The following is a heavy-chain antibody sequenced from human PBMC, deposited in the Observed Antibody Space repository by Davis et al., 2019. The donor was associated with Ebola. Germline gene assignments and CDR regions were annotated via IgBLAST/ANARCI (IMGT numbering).Heavy chain of an antibody. J-gene: IGHJ6*02. D-gene: IGHD3-10*01. CDR3: ARDGLWCGELWGMDV. Sequence: SETLSLTCAVYGRSSSGYYCRCIRQPPGTGREWIGEVNHSGSTNYNPSLKSRVTISVDTSKNQFSLKLSSVTAADTAVYYCARDGLWCGELWGMDVWGQGTTVTVSS. V-gene: IGHV4-34*01. CDR1: GRSSSGYY. CDR2: VNHSGST.